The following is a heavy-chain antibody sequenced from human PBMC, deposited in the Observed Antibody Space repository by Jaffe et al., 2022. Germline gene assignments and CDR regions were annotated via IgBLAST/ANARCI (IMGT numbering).Heavy chain of an antibody. Sequence: EVQVLESGGGLVQPGGSLRLSCAASGFTFSTYGMSWVRQAAGKGLEWVSTISGSGDTTYYADSVEGRFTISRDNSKKTLYLQMNSLRAEDTAIYYCAKRAFGYYYMDVWGKGTTVTVSS. V-gene: IGHV3-23*01. CDR2: ISGSGDTT. D-gene: IGHD3-16*01. CDR3: AKRAFGYYYMDV. J-gene: IGHJ6*03. CDR1: GFTFSTYG.